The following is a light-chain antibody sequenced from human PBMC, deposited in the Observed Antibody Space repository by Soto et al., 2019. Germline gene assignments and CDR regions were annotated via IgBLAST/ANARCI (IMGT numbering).Light chain of an antibody. CDR2: GIS. CDR3: QQYVTSSPRT. J-gene: IGKJ1*01. CDR1: HTISSSY. V-gene: IGKV3-20*01. Sequence: EIVLTRSPATLSLSPGERATLPCRASHTISSSYLAWYQQKPGQAPRLLMYGISRRATGIPDRFSGSGSGADFTLTITRLEPEDFALYYCQQYVTSSPRTFGQGTKVDI.